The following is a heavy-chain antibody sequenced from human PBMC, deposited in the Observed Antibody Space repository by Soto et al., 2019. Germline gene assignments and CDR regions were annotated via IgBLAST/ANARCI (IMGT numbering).Heavy chain of an antibody. Sequence: QVQLVQSGAEEKKPGASVKVSCKASGYIFTSYAMHWVRQAPGQRLEWMGWINAGNGNTKYSQKIQGRVTITRDTSASTAYMELSSLRSEDTAVYYCARSIAVVTALDYWGQGTLVTVSA. D-gene: IGHD2-21*02. CDR2: INAGNGNT. J-gene: IGHJ4*02. CDR1: GYIFTSYA. V-gene: IGHV1-3*05. CDR3: ARSIAVVTALDY.